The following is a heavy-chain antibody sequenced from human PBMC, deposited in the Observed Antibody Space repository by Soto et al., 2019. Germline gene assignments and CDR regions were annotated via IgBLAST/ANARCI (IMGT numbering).Heavy chain of an antibody. Sequence: ASVKVSCKASGGTFSSYAISWVRQAPGQGLEWMGGIIPIFGTANYAQKFQGRVTITADESTSTAYMELSSLRSEDTAVYYCARKRGGYYIYDYWGQGTLVTVSS. V-gene: IGHV1-69*13. CDR3: ARKRGGYYIYDY. D-gene: IGHD3-22*01. J-gene: IGHJ4*02. CDR2: IIPIFGTA. CDR1: GGTFSSYA.